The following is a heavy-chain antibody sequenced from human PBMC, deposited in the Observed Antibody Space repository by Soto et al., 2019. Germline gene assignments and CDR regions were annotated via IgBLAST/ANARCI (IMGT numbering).Heavy chain of an antibody. CDR3: TRQTDAVQWLVVPTDYNFDY. CDR2: IRSKTNSYAT. J-gene: IGHJ4*02. V-gene: IGHV3-73*01. D-gene: IGHD6-19*01. Sequence: PGGSLRLSCAASGFTFGGSAMHWVRQASGKGLEWVGHIRSKTNSYATAYAESVKGRFTISRDDSMNTAYLQMNSLKTEDTAVYFCTRQTDAVQWLVVPTDYNFDYWGQGTLGTVS. CDR1: GFTFGGSA.